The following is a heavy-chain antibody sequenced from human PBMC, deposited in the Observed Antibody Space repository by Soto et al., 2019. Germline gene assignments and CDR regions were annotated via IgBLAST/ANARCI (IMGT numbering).Heavy chain of an antibody. V-gene: IGHV3-30-3*01. Sequence: GGSLRLSCAASGFTFSSYAMHWVRQAPGKGLEWVAVISYDGSNKYYADSVKGRFTISRDNSKNTLYLQMNSLRAEDTAVYYCARDEGDAGGMDVWGQGTTVTVSS. CDR2: ISYDGSNK. CDR1: GFTFSSYA. J-gene: IGHJ6*02. CDR3: ARDEGDAGGMDV.